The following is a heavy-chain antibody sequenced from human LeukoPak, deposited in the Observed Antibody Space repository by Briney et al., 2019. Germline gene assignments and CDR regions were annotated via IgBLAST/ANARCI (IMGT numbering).Heavy chain of an antibody. V-gene: IGHV3-23*01. Sequence: GGSLRLSCAASGFTFSSYGMSWVRQAPGKGLEWVPTISGSGGSTYYADSVQGRFTISRDNSKNTLYLQMNSLRAEDTAVYYCAKFWRHGISNFDYWGQGTLVTVSS. CDR3: AKFWRHGISNFDY. J-gene: IGHJ4*02. CDR2: ISGSGGST. CDR1: GFTFSSYG. D-gene: IGHD1-1*01.